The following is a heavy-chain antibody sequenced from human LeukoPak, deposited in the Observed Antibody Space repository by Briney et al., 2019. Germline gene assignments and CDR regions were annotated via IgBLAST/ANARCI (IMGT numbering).Heavy chain of an antibody. CDR2: INSDGSST. J-gene: IGHJ3*02. Sequence: GSLRLSCAGSGFTISGYWMHWVRQGPGKGLVWVSRINSDGSSTSYADSVKGRFTISRDNAKNTLYLQMNSLRAEDTALYNCARRYNDSSGYKGALDIWGQGTMATVSS. CDR1: GFTISGYW. D-gene: IGHD3-22*01. CDR3: ARRYNDSSGYKGALDI. V-gene: IGHV3-74*01.